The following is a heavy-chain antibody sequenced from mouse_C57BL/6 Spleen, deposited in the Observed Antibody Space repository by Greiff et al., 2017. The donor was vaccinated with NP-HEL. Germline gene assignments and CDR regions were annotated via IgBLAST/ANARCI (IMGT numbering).Heavy chain of an antibody. Sequence: VQLQQSGAELARPGASVKMSCKASGYTFTGYTMHWVKQRPGQGLEWIGYINPSSGYTKYNQKFKDKATLTADKSSSTAYMQRSSLTSEDSAVDSVARGGSSFDSWGQGTTLPVSS. CDR1: GYTFTGYT. J-gene: IGHJ2*01. CDR3: ARGGSSFDS. CDR2: INPSSGYT. V-gene: IGHV1-4*01. D-gene: IGHD1-3*01.